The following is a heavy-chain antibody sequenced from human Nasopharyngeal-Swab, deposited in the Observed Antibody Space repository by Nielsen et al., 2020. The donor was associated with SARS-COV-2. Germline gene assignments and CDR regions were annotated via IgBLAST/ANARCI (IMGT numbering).Heavy chain of an antibody. V-gene: IGHV3-21*01. D-gene: IGHD4-17*01. CDR2: ISSSSSYI. Sequence: WIRQPPGKGLEWVSSISSSSSYIYYADSVKGRFTTSRDNAKNSLYLQMNSLRAEDTAVYYCARDHGDYGAFDIWGQGTMVTVSS. CDR3: ARDHGDYGAFDI. J-gene: IGHJ3*02.